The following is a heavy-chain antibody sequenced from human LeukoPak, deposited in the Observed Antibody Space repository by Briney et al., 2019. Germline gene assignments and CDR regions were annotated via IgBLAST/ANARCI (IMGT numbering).Heavy chain of an antibody. CDR1: GFTFSSYG. D-gene: IGHD6-19*01. V-gene: IGHV3-30*03. J-gene: IGHJ4*02. CDR2: VSYDGTHK. Sequence: GRSLRLSCAASGFTFSSYGMHWVRQAPGKGLEWVAVVSYDGTHKYYADSVKGRLTISRDNAKNSVSLQMNSLRVEDTAVYYCARSVEGSFDYWGQGTVVTVSS. CDR3: ARSVEGSFDY.